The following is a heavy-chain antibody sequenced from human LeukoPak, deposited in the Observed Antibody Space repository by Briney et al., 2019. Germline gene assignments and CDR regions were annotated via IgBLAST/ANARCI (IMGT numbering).Heavy chain of an antibody. D-gene: IGHD2-2*01. CDR2: IRGSGGST. V-gene: IGHV3-23*01. J-gene: IGHJ4*02. CDR1: GFTFSSDA. CDR3: ATPGNVVVPAAMYPFDY. Sequence: GGSLRLSCAASGFTFSSDAMSWVRQAPGEGLEWVSAIRGSGGSTYYEDSVKGRLTISRDNPKNTLYLQMNSMRAEDTAVYYCATPGNVVVPAAMYPFDYWGQGTLVTVSS.